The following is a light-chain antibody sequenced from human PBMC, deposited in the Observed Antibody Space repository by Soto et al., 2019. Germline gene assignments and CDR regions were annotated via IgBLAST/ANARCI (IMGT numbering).Light chain of an antibody. Sequence: QSALTQPASVSGSPGQSISISCTGTSTDVGSYNFVSWFQQRPGKVPRLILYDVSNRPSGVSNRFSGSKSGDTASLTISGLQPEDEADYYCNSYATNNWVVGGGTKLTVL. CDR1: STDVGSYNF. CDR3: NSYATNNWV. CDR2: DVS. V-gene: IGLV2-14*01. J-gene: IGLJ3*02.